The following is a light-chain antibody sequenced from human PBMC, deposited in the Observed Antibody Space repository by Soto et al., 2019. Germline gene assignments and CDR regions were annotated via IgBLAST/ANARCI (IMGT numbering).Light chain of an antibody. V-gene: IGKV3-15*01. CDR1: QTVSSSY. Sequence: EIVLAQSPATRSLSPGERATLSCGASQTVSSSYLAWYQQKPGQAPRLLIYGASTRATGIPARFSGSGSGTEFTLTISSLQSEDFAVYYCQQFNTWPPVTFGGGTKVDIK. CDR2: GAS. J-gene: IGKJ4*01. CDR3: QQFNTWPPVT.